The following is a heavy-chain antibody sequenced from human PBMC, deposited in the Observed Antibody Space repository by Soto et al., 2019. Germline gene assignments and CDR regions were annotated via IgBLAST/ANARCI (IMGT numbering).Heavy chain of an antibody. CDR2: IYPGDSDT. V-gene: IGHV5-51*01. CDR3: ARHGDLTWVYQSDRLGGLSPVDY. Sequence: EVQLVQSGAEVKKPGESLKISCKGSGYSFTSYWIGWVRQMPGKGLEWMGIIYPGDSDTRYSPSFQGQVTISADKSISTXCLSWXXLKASDTAMYYCARHGDLTWVYQSDRLGGLSPVDYWGQGTLVTVSS. J-gene: IGHJ4*02. CDR1: GYSFTSYW. D-gene: IGHD6-19*01.